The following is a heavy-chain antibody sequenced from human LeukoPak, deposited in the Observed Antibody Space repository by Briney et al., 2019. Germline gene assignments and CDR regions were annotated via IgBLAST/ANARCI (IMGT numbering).Heavy chain of an antibody. J-gene: IGHJ4*02. CDR2: ISRSSSYI. V-gene: IGHV3-21*01. CDR1: GFTFSSYS. CDR3: ARGGVSVGGNFDY. Sequence: GGSLRLSCAASGFTFSSYSMNWVRQAPGKGLEWVSSISRSSSYIYYADSVKGRFTISRDNANNSLYLQMNSLRAEDTAVYYCARGGVSVGGNFDYWGQGTLVTVSS. D-gene: IGHD4-23*01.